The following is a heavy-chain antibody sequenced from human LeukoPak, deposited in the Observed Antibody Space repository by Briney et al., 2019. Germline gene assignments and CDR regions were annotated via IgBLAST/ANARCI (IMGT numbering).Heavy chain of an antibody. CDR2: IVVGSGNT. Sequence: GTSVKVSCKASGFTFTSSAMQWVRQARGQRLEWIGWIVVGSGNTNYAQKFQERVTITRDMSTSTAYMELSSLRSEDTAVYYCAAKRIAAGYDDEAFDIWGQGTMVTVSS. V-gene: IGHV1-58*02. CDR3: AAKRIAAGYDDEAFDI. J-gene: IGHJ3*02. D-gene: IGHD6-13*01. CDR1: GFTFTSSA.